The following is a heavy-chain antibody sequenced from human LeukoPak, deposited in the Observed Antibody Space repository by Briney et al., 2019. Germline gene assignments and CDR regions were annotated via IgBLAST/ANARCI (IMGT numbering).Heavy chain of an antibody. J-gene: IGHJ4*02. V-gene: IGHV3-48*04. D-gene: IGHD2-15*01. CDR3: AKDLLRWAFDY. CDR1: GFTFSSYS. Sequence: GGSLRLSCAASGFTFSSYSMNWVRQAPGKGLEWVSYISSSTIYYADSVKGRFTISRDNAKNSLYLQMNSLRAEDTAVYYCAKDLLRWAFDYWGQGTLVTVSS. CDR2: ISSSTI.